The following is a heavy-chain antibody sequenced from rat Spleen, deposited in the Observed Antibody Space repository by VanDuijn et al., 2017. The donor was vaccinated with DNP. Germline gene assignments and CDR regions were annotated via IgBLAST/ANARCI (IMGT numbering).Heavy chain of an antibody. Sequence: EVRLVESGGGLVQPGRSLKLSCAASGFTFSDYYMAWVRQAPTKGLELVAYISPGGGNTYYRDSVKGRFTISRDNAENTQYLQMDSLRSEDTATYFCASSPYSSYMGAMDAWGQGTSVTVSS. CDR1: GFTFSDYY. D-gene: IGHD1-2*01. J-gene: IGHJ4*01. CDR3: ASSPYSSYMGAMDA. CDR2: ISPGGGNT. V-gene: IGHV5S13*01.